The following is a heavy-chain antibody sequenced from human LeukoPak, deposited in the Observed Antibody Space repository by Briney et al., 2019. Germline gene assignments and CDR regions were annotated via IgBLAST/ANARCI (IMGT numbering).Heavy chain of an antibody. Sequence: ASVKVSCMASGYTFTTYYIHWVRQAPGQGLEWMGIINPSGGGTTYTQMFQGRVTMTRDTSTSTVYMELSSLRSEDTAVYYCARNGVGSGAYEPASYYYYMDVWGKGTTVTVSS. CDR2: INPSGGGT. V-gene: IGHV1-46*01. J-gene: IGHJ6*03. CDR3: ARNGVGSGAYEPASYYYYMDV. D-gene: IGHD3-10*01. CDR1: GYTFTTYY.